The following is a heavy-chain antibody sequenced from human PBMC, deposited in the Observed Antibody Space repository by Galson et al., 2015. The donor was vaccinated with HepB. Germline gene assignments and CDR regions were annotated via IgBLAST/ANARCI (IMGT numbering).Heavy chain of an antibody. J-gene: IGHJ3*02. Sequence: SVKVSCKASGYTFTSYGISWVRQAPGQGLEWMGWISAYNGNTNYAQKLQGRVTMTTDTSTSTAYMELRSLRSDDTAVYYCASPKQDCSSTSCYERDAFDIWGQGTMVTVSS. CDR1: GYTFTSYG. CDR2: ISAYNGNT. CDR3: ASPKQDCSSTSCYERDAFDI. V-gene: IGHV1-18*04. D-gene: IGHD2-2*01.